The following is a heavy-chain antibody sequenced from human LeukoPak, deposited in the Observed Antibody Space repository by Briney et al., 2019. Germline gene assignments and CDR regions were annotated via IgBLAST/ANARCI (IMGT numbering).Heavy chain of an antibody. CDR3: TKGRYTSGGFDY. CDR2: ISYDGSNK. Sequence: GRSLRLSCAASGFTFSRYGMHWVRQAPGKGLEWVAVISYDGSNKYYADSVKGRFTISRDNSKNTLYLQINSLKTEDTAVYYCTKGRYTSGGFDYWGQGTLVTVSS. CDR1: GFTFSRYG. V-gene: IGHV3-30*18. J-gene: IGHJ4*02. D-gene: IGHD6-19*01.